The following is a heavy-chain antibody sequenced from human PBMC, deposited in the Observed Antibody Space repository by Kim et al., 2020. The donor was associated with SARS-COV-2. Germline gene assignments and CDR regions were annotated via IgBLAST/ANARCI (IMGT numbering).Heavy chain of an antibody. CDR1: GYAFTTYT. V-gene: IGHV7-4-1*02. CDR3: GRTIVRGVIPS. Sequence: ASVKVSCMASGYAFTTYTMTWVRQAPGHGLEWMGWINTNTGNPTYAQGFTGRFVFSLDTSVSTTYLQINSLQAEDTAVYYCGRTIVRGVIPSWGQGTLVTVSS. J-gene: IGHJ5*02. CDR2: INTNTGNP. D-gene: IGHD3-10*01.